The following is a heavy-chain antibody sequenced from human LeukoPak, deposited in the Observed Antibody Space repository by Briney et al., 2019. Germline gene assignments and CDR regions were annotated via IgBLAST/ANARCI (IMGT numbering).Heavy chain of an antibody. J-gene: IGHJ6*02. V-gene: IGHV3-23*01. Sequence: GGSLRLSCAASGFTFSSYAMSWVRQAPGKGLEWVSAISGSGGSTYYADSVKGRFTISRDNSKNTLYLQMNSLRAEDTAVYYCAKGLGKYYGSESLYGMDVWGQGTTVTVSS. CDR3: AKGLGKYYGSESLYGMDV. CDR1: GFTFSSYA. CDR2: ISGSGGST. D-gene: IGHD3-10*01.